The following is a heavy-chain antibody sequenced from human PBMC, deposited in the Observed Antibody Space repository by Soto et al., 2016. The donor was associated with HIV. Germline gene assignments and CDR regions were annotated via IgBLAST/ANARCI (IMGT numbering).Heavy chain of an antibody. D-gene: IGHD3-10*01. CDR3: ARVHITMVEGIDY. J-gene: IGHJ4*02. Sequence: QVQLVQSGAEVKKPGASVKVSCKASGYTFSDYYIHWVRQAPGQGLEWMGLINPNRGATSYAQKFQDRVTMTRDTSISTAFMELSRVRSDDTAVYYCARVHITMVEGIDYWGQGTLVTVSS. CDR1: GYTFSDYY. CDR2: INPNRGAT. V-gene: IGHV1-2*02.